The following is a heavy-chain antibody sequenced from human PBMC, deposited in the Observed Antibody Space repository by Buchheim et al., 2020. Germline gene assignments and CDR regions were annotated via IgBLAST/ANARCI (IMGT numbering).Heavy chain of an antibody. Sequence: EVQLVESGGGLVQPGGSLRLSCAASGFTFSSYSMNWVRQAPGKGLEWVSYISSSSSTIYYADSVKGRFTISRDNAKNSLYLQMNSLRAEDTAVYYCARGDGAVADPGYYYYGMDVWGQGTT. CDR2: ISSSSSTI. CDR3: ARGDGAVADPGYYYYGMDV. V-gene: IGHV3-48*01. D-gene: IGHD6-19*01. J-gene: IGHJ6*02. CDR1: GFTFSSYS.